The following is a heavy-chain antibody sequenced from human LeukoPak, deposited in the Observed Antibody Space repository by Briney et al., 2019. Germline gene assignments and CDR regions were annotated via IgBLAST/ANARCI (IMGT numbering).Heavy chain of an antibody. CDR1: GFTVSSNY. CDR2: IYSGGST. Sequence: GGSLRLSCAASGFTVSSNYMSWVRQAPGKGLEWVSVIYSGGSTYYADSVKGRFTISRDNSKNTLYLQMNRLRAEDTAVYYCARDRVFPPDAFDIWGQGTMVTVSS. V-gene: IGHV3-53*01. CDR3: ARDRVFPPDAFDI. J-gene: IGHJ3*02. D-gene: IGHD2-21*01.